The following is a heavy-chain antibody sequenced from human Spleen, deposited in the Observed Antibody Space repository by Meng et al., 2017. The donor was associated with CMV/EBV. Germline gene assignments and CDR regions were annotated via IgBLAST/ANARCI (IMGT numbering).Heavy chain of an antibody. V-gene: IGHV2-5*01. D-gene: IGHD2-15*01. J-gene: IGHJ4*02. CDR3: AHRDYCSGGTCTFDY. CDR1: GFSRRTGGVY. Sequence: GFSRRTGGVYVGRVRQHTGKAVGWLALNYWNDDKRYSPYLKSRLTITKDTSKNQVVLTMTNMDPVDTATYYCAHRDYCSGGTCTFDYWGQGTLVTVSS. CDR2: NYWNDDK.